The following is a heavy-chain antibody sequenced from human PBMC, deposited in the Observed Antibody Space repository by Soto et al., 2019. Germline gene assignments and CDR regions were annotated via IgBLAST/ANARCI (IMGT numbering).Heavy chain of an antibody. D-gene: IGHD3-10*01. CDR1: GGSITSYY. CDR2: IYHSGST. Sequence: SETLSLTCSVSGGSITSYYWSWIRQPPGKGLEWIGEIYHSGSTNYNPSLKSRVTISVDKSKNQFSLKLSSVTAADTAVYYCARFNMVRGVIGYYGMDVSGQGTTVTVSS. CDR3: ARFNMVRGVIGYYGMDV. V-gene: IGHV4-59*12. J-gene: IGHJ6*02.